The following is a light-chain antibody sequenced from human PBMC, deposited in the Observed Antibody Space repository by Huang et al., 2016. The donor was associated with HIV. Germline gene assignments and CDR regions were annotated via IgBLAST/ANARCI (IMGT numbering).Light chain of an antibody. J-gene: IGKJ1*01. CDR3: QQTYRTPWA. CDR2: ATS. V-gene: IGKV1-39*01. CDR1: QSISLY. Sequence: DIQMTQSPSSLSASVGDRVTITCRASQSISLYLNWYQQKPGKAPKVLIYATSSLQSGVPSRFSGSGSGTYFTLTISSLQPEDSATYYCQQTYRTPWAFGQGTKVEIK.